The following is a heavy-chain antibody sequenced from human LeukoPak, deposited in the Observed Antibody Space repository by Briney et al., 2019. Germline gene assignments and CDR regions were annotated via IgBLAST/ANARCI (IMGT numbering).Heavy chain of an antibody. D-gene: IGHD5-12*01. J-gene: IGHJ4*02. CDR1: GDSFSYFY. CDR2: IYNSGST. Sequence: SETPSLTCTVSGDSFSYFYWSWLRQPPGKALEWIGYIYNSGSTNYNPSLKSRVTISVDKSKNQFSLKLSSVTAADTAVYYCARPMYGGSSNNPRPFDYWGQGTLVTVSS. CDR3: ARPMYGGSSNNPRPFDY. V-gene: IGHV4-59*12.